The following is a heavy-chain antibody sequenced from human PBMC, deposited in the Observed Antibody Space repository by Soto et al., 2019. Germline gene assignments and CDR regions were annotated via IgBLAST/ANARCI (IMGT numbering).Heavy chain of an antibody. CDR2: ISAYNGNT. CDR3: ARVAISSGWSSTGWYFDL. J-gene: IGHJ2*01. CDR1: GYTFTSYG. V-gene: IGHV1-18*01. Sequence: GASAKVSCKASGYTFTSYGISWVRQAPGQGLEWMGWISAYNGNTNYAQKLQGRVTMTTDTSTSTAYMELRSLRSDDTAVYYCARVAISSGWSSTGWYFDLWGRGTLVTVSS. D-gene: IGHD6-19*01.